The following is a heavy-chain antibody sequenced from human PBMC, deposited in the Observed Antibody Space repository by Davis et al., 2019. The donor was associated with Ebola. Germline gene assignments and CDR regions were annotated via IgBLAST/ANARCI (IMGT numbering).Heavy chain of an antibody. V-gene: IGHV4-30-4*08. D-gene: IGHD6-13*01. CDR3: ARGYVRRQLVPMAFDI. Sequence: SETLSLTCIVSGGSISNGDYSWSWIRQPPGKGLEWIGYIHHSGGTYYNPSLKSRLTLAVDTSKNQFSLNLSSVTAADTAVYYCARGYVRRQLVPMAFDIWGQGTMVTVSS. J-gene: IGHJ3*02. CDR1: GGSISNGDYS. CDR2: IHHSGGT.